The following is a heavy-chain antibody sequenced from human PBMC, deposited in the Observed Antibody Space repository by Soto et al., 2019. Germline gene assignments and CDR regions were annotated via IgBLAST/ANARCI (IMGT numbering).Heavy chain of an antibody. Sequence: ASVKVSCKTSGYTFTAYGLAWLRQAPGQRPEWMGWVSTNNAETNYAQKFQGRVTMTTETSTRTTYMELRSLRSDDTAVYYCARELSTDPSAYYSFAYWGQGTLVTVSS. CDR3: ARELSTDPSAYYSFAY. J-gene: IGHJ4*02. D-gene: IGHD3-22*01. V-gene: IGHV1-18*01. CDR1: GYTFTAYG. CDR2: VSTNNAET.